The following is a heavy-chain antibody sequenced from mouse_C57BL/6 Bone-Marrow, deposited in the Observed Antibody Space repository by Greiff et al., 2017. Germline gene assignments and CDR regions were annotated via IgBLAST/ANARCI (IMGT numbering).Heavy chain of an antibody. CDR1: GFNIKDDY. V-gene: IGHV14-4*01. D-gene: IGHD1-1*01. Sequence: EVQLQQSGAELVRPGASVKLSCTASGFNIKDDYMHWVKQRPEQGLEWIGWIDPENGDTEYASKFQGKATITADTSSNTAYLQLSSLTSEDTAVYYRTTNITAVVAPYYFDFWGQGTTLTVSS. CDR3: TTNITAVVAPYYFDF. J-gene: IGHJ2*01. CDR2: IDPENGDT.